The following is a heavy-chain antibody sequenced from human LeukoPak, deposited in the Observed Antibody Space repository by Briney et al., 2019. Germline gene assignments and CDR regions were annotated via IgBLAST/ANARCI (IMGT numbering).Heavy chain of an antibody. CDR1: GGTFSSYA. Sequence: SVKVSCKASGGTFSSYAISWVRQAPGQGLEWMGGIIPIFGTANYAQKFQGRVTITADKSTSTAYMELSSLRSEDTAVYYCARDGGRTMVREVTRRGMDVWGKGTTVTVSS. J-gene: IGHJ6*04. CDR3: ARDGGRTMVREVTRRGMDV. V-gene: IGHV1-69*06. CDR2: IIPIFGTA. D-gene: IGHD3-10*01.